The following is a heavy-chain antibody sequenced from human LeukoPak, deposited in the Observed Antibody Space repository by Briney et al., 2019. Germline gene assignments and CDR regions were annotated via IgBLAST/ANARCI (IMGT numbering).Heavy chain of an antibody. CDR1: GYSISSGYY. V-gene: IGHV4-38-2*01. Sequence: PSETLSLTCAVSGYSISSGYYWGCIRQPPGKGLEWIGSIYYSGSTYYNPSLKSRVTISVDTSKNQFSLKLSSVTAADTAVYYCARVATTTNPPQRPFDYWGQGTLVTVSS. CDR3: ARVATTTNPPQRPFDY. J-gene: IGHJ4*02. CDR2: IYYSGST. D-gene: IGHD5-12*01.